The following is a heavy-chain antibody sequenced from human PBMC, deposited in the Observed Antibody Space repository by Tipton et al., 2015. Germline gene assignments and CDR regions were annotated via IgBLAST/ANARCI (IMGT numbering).Heavy chain of an antibody. D-gene: IGHD3-22*01. CDR1: GFNFSDYW. CDR3: ATDSSGYYH. J-gene: IGHJ5*02. Sequence: SLRLSCAASGFNFSDYWMSWVRQAPGKGLEWVANIKQDGSEKYYVDSVKGRFTISRDNAKNSLYLQMNSLRAEDTAVYYCATDSSGYYHWGQGTLVTVSS. V-gene: IGHV3-7*03. CDR2: IKQDGSEK.